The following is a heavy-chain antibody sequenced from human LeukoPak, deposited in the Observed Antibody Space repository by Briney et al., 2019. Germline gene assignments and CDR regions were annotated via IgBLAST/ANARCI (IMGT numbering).Heavy chain of an antibody. Sequence: GASVKVSCKASGYTFTSYDINWVRQATGQGLEWMGWMNPNSGNTGYAQKFQGRVTMTRNTSISTAYMELSSLRSEDTAVYYCAGARYSYGYDYFDYWGQGTLVTVSS. D-gene: IGHD5-18*01. V-gene: IGHV1-8*01. CDR1: GYTFTSYD. J-gene: IGHJ4*02. CDR3: AGARYSYGYDYFDY. CDR2: MNPNSGNT.